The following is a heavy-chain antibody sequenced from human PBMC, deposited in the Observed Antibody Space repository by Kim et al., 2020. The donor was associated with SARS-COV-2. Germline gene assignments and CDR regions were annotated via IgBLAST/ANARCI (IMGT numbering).Heavy chain of an antibody. CDR1: GFTFSSYA. CDR3: ARDVLLWFGESMAFDY. CDR2: ISYDGSNK. Sequence: GGSLRLSCAASGFTFSSYAMHWVRQAPVKGLEWVAVISYDGSNKYYADSVKGRFTISRDNSKNTLYLQMNSLRAEDTAVYYCARDVLLWFGESMAFDYWGQGTLVTVSS. D-gene: IGHD3-10*01. J-gene: IGHJ4*02. V-gene: IGHV3-30*04.